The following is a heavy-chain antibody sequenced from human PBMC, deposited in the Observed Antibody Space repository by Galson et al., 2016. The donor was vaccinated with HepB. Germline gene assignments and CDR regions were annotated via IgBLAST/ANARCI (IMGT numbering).Heavy chain of an antibody. J-gene: IGHJ4*02. D-gene: IGHD2-21*01. Sequence: SLRLSCAASGFNFRSYWMHWVRQVPGKGLVWVSRIRCDETNKYYADSVKGRFTVSRDNAKNTLFLQMSRLRAEDTAVYYCARAETVAGPSCIDYWGQGTLVTVSS. V-gene: IGHV3-74*01. CDR2: IRCDETNK. CDR3: ARAETVAGPSCIDY. CDR1: GFNFRSYW.